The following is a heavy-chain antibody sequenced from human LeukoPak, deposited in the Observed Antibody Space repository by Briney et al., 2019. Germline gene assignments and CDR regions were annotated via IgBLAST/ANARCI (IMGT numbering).Heavy chain of an antibody. D-gene: IGHD5-12*01. V-gene: IGHV3-23*01. J-gene: IGHJ4*02. CDR3: AKMGGYEGDYFDY. CDR1: GFTFSSYA. Sequence: GGSLRLSCAASGFTFSSYAMSGVRQAPGKGLEWVSAISGSGGSTYYADSVKGRFTISRDNYKNTLYLQMNSLRAEDTAVYYCAKMGGYEGDYFDYWGQGTLVTVSS. CDR2: ISGSGGST.